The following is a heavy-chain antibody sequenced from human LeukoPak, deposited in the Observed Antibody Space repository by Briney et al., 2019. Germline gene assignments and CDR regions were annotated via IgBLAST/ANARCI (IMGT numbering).Heavy chain of an antibody. CDR2: IKQDGSEK. CDR1: GFTFSNYW. J-gene: IGHJ3*01. CDR3: ARDQGYCTSASCRGDAFDV. D-gene: IGHD2-2*01. Sequence: GGSLRLSCAASGFTFSNYWMSWVRQAPGKGLEWVAKIKQDGSEKHYVDSVKGRFTISRDNAKNSLSLQMNSLRAEDTAVYYCARDQGYCTSASCRGDAFDVWGQGSMISVSS. V-gene: IGHV3-7*01.